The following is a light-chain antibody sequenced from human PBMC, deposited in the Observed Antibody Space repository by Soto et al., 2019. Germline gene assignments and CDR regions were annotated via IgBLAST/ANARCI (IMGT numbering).Light chain of an antibody. CDR1: TSDVGGYNH. Sequence: QSALIQPASVSGSPGQSITISCTGTTSDVGGYNHVSWFQQHPGKVPKLMIYDVNNRPSGVSNRFSGSKSGNTASLTISRLQAEDEADYYCRSYTNTNTLVFGGGTKLTVL. CDR3: RSYTNTNTLV. J-gene: IGLJ2*01. V-gene: IGLV2-14*01. CDR2: DVN.